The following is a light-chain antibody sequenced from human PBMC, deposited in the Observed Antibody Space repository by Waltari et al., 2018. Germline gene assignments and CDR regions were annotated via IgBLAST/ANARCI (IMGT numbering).Light chain of an antibody. CDR2: WAS. CDR3: QQHYSSPFT. J-gene: IGKJ3*01. CDR1: QSVLYSSNNKNY. Sequence: DIVMTQSPDSLAVSLGERATINCKSSQSVLYSSNNKNYLAWYQQKPGQPPKVLFYWASTRESGVPDRFSGSGSGTDFTLTISSLQAEDVAVYYCQQHYSSPFTFGP. V-gene: IGKV4-1*01.